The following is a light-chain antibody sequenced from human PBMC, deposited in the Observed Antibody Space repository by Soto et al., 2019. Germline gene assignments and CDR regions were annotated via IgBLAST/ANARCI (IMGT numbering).Light chain of an antibody. V-gene: IGLV2-14*01. CDR3: SSHAPRNPLWV. CDR1: SSDVGGYNF. Sequence: QSALTQPASVSGSPGQSITISCTGTSSDVGGYNFVSWYQQHPGKVPKLMIYEVSNRPSGVSNRFSGSKSGNTASLTISGLQAEDEADYFCSSHAPRNPLWVFGTGTKLTVL. CDR2: EVS. J-gene: IGLJ1*01.